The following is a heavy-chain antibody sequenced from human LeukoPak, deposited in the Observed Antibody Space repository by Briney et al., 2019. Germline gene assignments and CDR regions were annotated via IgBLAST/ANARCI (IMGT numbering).Heavy chain of an antibody. CDR3: AKGRFGELFSWFDP. CDR1: GFTFDDYA. CDR2: ISWNSGSI. J-gene: IGHJ5*02. D-gene: IGHD3-10*01. V-gene: IGHV3-9*01. Sequence: GGSLRLSCAASGFTFDDYAMHWVRQAPGKGLEWVSGISWNSGSIDYADSVKGRFTISRDNAKNSLYLQMNSLRAEDTALYYCAKGRFGELFSWFDPWGQGTLVTVSS.